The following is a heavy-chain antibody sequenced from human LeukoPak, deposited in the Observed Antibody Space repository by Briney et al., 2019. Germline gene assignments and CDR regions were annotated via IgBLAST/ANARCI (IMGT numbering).Heavy chain of an antibody. CDR2: INTDGSST. J-gene: IGHJ4*02. V-gene: IGHV3-74*01. CDR1: GFTFSSYW. D-gene: IGHD3-22*01. Sequence: PGGSLRLSCAASGFTFSSYWMHWVRQAPGKGLVWVSRINTDGSSTSYADSVKGRFTISRDNAKNTLYLQMNNLRAEDTAVYYCAREMVADSSGYYDYWGQGTLVTVSS. CDR3: AREMVADSSGYYDY.